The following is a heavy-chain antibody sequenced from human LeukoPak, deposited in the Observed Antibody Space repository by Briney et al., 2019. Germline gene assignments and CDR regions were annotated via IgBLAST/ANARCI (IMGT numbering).Heavy chain of an antibody. D-gene: IGHD6-19*01. CDR3: ARGKVVAGTPGQNSWDS. CDR1: GGSISSYY. Sequence: SETLSLTCTVSGGSISSYYWNWIRQPAGKGLEWIGRIYTSGSTSYNPALKSRVSMSLDTSKNQFSLKLSSVTAADTAVYYCARGKVVAGTPGQNSWDSWGQGTLVTVSS. V-gene: IGHV4-4*07. J-gene: IGHJ4*02. CDR2: IYTSGST.